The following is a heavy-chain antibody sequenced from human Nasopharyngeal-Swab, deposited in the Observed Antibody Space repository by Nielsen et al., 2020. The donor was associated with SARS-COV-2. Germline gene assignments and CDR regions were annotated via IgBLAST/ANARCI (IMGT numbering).Heavy chain of an antibody. D-gene: IGHD5-12*01. CDR1: GGSISSYY. V-gene: IGHV4-59*01. Sequence: SETLSLTCSVSGGSISSYYWSWIRQPPGRGLEWIGYMFNTGTTNYNPSLKSRVTTSVDTSKNQFSLKLTSVTAADTAVYYCARDVGGYANFDYWGQGTLVTVSS. CDR2: MFNTGTT. CDR3: ARDVGGYANFDY. J-gene: IGHJ4*02.